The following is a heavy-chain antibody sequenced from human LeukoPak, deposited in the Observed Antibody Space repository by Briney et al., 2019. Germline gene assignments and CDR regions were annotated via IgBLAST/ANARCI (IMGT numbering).Heavy chain of an antibody. D-gene: IGHD3-10*01. CDR2: ISGSGGST. CDR3: ALRVQGVISPFDY. Sequence: GGSLRLSCAASGFTFSSYAMSWVRQAPGKGLEWVSAISGSGGSTYYADSVKGRFTISRDNSKNTLYLQMNSLRAEDTAVYYCALRVQGVISPFDYWGQGTLVTVSS. CDR1: GFTFSSYA. J-gene: IGHJ4*02. V-gene: IGHV3-23*01.